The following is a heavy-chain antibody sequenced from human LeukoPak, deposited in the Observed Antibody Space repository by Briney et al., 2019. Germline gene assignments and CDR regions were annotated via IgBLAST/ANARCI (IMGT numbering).Heavy chain of an antibody. CDR1: GFTFSSYG. Sequence: GRSLRLSCAASGFTFSSYGMHWVRQAPGKGLEWVAVIWYDGSNKYYADSVKGRFTISRDNSKNTLYLQMNSLRAEDTAVYYCARADKWQQHSYYFDYWGQGTLVTVSS. D-gene: IGHD6-13*01. V-gene: IGHV3-33*01. CDR2: IWYDGSNK. J-gene: IGHJ4*02. CDR3: ARADKWQQHSYYFDY.